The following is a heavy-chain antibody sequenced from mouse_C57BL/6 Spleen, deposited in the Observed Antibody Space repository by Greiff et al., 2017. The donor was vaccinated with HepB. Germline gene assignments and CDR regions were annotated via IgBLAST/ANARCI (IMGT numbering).Heavy chain of an antibody. Sequence: VKVVESGAELVRPGSSVKLSCKASGYTFTSYWMDWVKQRPGQGLEWIGNIYPSDSETHYNQKFKDKATLTVDKSSSTAYMQLSSLTSEDSAVYYCARSGWDWYFDVWGTGTTVTVSS. CDR1: GYTFTSYW. J-gene: IGHJ1*03. D-gene: IGHD1-1*02. CDR3: ARSGWDWYFDV. V-gene: IGHV1-61*01. CDR2: IYPSDSET.